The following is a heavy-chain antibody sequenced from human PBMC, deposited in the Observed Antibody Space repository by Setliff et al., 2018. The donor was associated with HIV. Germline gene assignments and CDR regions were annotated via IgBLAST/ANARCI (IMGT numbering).Heavy chain of an antibody. V-gene: IGHV4-4*07. CDR2: VYASGIT. J-gene: IGHJ4*02. Sequence: SSETLSLTCTVSGASVNDYYWIWIRRSAGKGLEWIGRVYASGITNYSPSLKNRVTIVLDTSRNQFSLRMNYVTAADTAVYYCARHEGFYGLGGFDYWGQGTLVTVSS. CDR1: GASVNDYY. D-gene: IGHD3-10*01. CDR3: ARHEGFYGLGGFDY.